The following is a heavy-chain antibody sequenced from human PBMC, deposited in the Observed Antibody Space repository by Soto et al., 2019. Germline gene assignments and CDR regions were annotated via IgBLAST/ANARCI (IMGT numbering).Heavy chain of an antibody. Sequence: QVQLVQSGADVKKPGASVKVSCKAYGYTFTNYGINWVRQAPGQGLEWMGWISSYNGNTNYPQKFQGRVTMITDTSTNTAYLELRSLRSDDTAVYYCARNSGRYWGAFDYWGQGTLVTVSS. J-gene: IGHJ4*02. CDR1: GYTFTNYG. V-gene: IGHV1-18*01. CDR2: ISSYNGNT. CDR3: ARNSGRYWGAFDY. D-gene: IGHD1-26*01.